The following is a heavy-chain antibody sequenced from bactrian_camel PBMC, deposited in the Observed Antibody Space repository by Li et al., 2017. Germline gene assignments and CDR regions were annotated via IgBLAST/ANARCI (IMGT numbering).Heavy chain of an antibody. CDR2: IGGDGST. CDR3: TADLGPIDLLSQTDFGY. J-gene: IGHJ6*01. CDR1: GSTWSGAC. V-gene: IGHV3S26*01. D-gene: IGHD2*01. Sequence: HVQLVESGGGSVQAGGSLRLTCEISGSTWSGACTTWFRQAPGKEREGVASIGGDGSTSYPDSVKGRFTISLDNGANTLYLQMNGLKPEDSAMYYCTADLGPIDLLSQTDFGYWGQGTQVTVS.